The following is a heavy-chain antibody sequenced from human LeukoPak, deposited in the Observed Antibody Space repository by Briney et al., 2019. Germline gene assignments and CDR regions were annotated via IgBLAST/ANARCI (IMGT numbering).Heavy chain of an antibody. Sequence: ASVKVSCKASGGTFSSYAISWVGQAPGQGLEWMGGIIPIFGTANYAQKFQGRVTITADESTSTAYMELSSLRSEDTAVYYCARLGYCSSTSCSDPWGQGTLVTVSS. V-gene: IGHV1-69*13. J-gene: IGHJ5*02. CDR2: IIPIFGTA. D-gene: IGHD2-2*01. CDR1: GGTFSSYA. CDR3: ARLGYCSSTSCSDP.